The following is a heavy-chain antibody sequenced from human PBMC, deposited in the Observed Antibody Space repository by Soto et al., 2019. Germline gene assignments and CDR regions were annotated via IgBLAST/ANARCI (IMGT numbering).Heavy chain of an antibody. V-gene: IGHV3-33*06. Sequence: QVQLVESGGGEVQPGRSLRLSCAASGFTFSSYGMHWVRQAPGKGLEWVAVIWFDESQKYYGDSVKGRFTISRDDSKNTLYLQMNSLRAEDTAVYYCAKEGGYSGYEFDYWGQGTQVTVSS. J-gene: IGHJ4*02. CDR3: AKEGGYSGYEFDY. D-gene: IGHD5-12*01. CDR2: IWFDESQK. CDR1: GFTFSSYG.